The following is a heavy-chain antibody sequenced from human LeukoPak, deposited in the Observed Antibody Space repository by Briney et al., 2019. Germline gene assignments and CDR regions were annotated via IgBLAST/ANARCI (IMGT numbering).Heavy chain of an antibody. V-gene: IGHV4-59*08. CDR2: IYYNENS. Sequence: SETLSLTCTVSGGSISGSYWSWIRQPPGKGLEWIGYIYYNENSNYNPSLKSRLTISVDTSKNQFSLKLSSVTAADTAVYYCARHQGGGDPNWFDSWGQGTLVTVSS. CDR1: GGSISGSY. D-gene: IGHD2-21*02. CDR3: ARHQGGGDPNWFDS. J-gene: IGHJ5*01.